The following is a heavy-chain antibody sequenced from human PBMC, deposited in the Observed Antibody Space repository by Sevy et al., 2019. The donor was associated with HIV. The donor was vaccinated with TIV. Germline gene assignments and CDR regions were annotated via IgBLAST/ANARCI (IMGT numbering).Heavy chain of an antibody. CDR1: GYTFTGYY. V-gene: IGHV1-2*04. D-gene: IGHD3-22*01. CDR2: INPNSGGT. J-gene: IGHJ5*02. CDR3: ARATYYGSSGYLEGDWFDP. Sequence: ASVKVSCKASGYTFTGYYMHWVRQAPGQGLEWMGWINPNSGGTNYAQKFQGWVTMTRDTSISTAYMELSRLRSDDTTVYYCARATYYGSSGYLEGDWFDPWGQGTLVTVSS.